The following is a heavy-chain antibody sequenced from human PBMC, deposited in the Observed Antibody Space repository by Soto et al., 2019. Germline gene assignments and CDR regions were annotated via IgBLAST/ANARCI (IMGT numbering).Heavy chain of an antibody. CDR3: AREDDGGDRDYYGLDV. CDR1: GGSISYEYYH. CDR2: IHYSGSI. Sequence: SETLSLTCTVSGGSISYEYYHWTWIRQSPGKGLEWIGYIHYSGSIIYNPSFKSRVTISVDTSKDQFSLQLSSVTAADTAVYFCAREDDGGDRDYYGLDVWGQGTTVTVSS. V-gene: IGHV4-30-4*08. J-gene: IGHJ6*02. D-gene: IGHD2-21*02.